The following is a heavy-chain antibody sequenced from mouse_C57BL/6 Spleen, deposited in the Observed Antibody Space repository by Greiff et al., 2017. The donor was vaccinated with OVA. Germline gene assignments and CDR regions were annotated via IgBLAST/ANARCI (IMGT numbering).Heavy chain of an antibody. V-gene: IGHV1-64*01. J-gene: IGHJ1*03. Sequence: QVQLKESGAELVKPGASVKISCKASGYTFTSYWMHWVKQRPGQGLEWIGMIHPNSGSTNYNEKFKSKATLTVDKSSSTAYMQLSSLTSEDSAVYYCARGDYGSSYGYFDVWGTGTTVTVSS. D-gene: IGHD1-1*01. CDR1: GYTFTSYW. CDR2: IHPNSGST. CDR3: ARGDYGSSYGYFDV.